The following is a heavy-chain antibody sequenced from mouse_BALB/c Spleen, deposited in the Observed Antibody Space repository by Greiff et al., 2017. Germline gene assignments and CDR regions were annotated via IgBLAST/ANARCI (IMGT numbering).Heavy chain of an antibody. CDR2: FYPGSGSI. CDR1: GYTFTEYT. V-gene: IGHV1-62-2*01. Sequence: VQVVESGAELVKPGASVKLSCKASGYTFTEYTIHWVKQRSGQGLEWIGWFYPGSGSIKYNEKFKDKATLTADKSSSTVYMELSRLTSEDSAVYFCARHEDDYGNYSWYFDVWGAGTTVTVSS. J-gene: IGHJ1*01. CDR3: ARHEDDYGNYSWYFDV. D-gene: IGHD2-1*01.